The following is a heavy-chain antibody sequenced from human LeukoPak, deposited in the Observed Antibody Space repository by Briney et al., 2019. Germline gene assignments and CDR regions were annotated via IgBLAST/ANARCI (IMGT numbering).Heavy chain of an antibody. CDR2: ITGDGSTP. CDR1: GFVFSNYA. J-gene: IGHJ5*02. Sequence: GGSLRLSCATSGFVFSNYAMNWVRQAPGKGLEYVSAITGDGSTPYYANSVKGRFTISRDKSRNTLYLQMGSLRGEDMAVYYCARVGFSGYDSWGQGTLVTVSS. CDR3: ARVGFSGYDS. V-gene: IGHV3-64*01. D-gene: IGHD5-12*01.